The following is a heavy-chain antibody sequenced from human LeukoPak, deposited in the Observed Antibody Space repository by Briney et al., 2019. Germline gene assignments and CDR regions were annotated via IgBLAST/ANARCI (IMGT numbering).Heavy chain of an antibody. J-gene: IGHJ4*02. CDR1: GFTFSTYS. Sequence: GGSLRLSCTASGFTFSTYSMNWVRQAPGKGLEWVSAISGSGGSTYYADSVKGRLTISRDNSKNTLYLQMNSLRAEDTAVYYCAKIDGGSSWFPDYWGQGTLVTVSS. V-gene: IGHV3-23*01. CDR3: AKIDGGSSWFPDY. D-gene: IGHD6-13*01. CDR2: ISGSGGST.